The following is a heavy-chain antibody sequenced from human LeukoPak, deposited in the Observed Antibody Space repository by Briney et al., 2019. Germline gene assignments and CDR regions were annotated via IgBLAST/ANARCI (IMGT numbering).Heavy chain of an antibody. D-gene: IGHD6-13*01. V-gene: IGHV3-33*01. CDR3: VRGVGVSRFNYFDP. CDR1: GFTFSGFG. J-gene: IGHJ5*02. CDR2: IWYDASNK. Sequence: GGSLRLSCAASGFTFSGFGMHWVRQAPGKGLEWVAVIWYDASNKYYADSVKGRFTISRDNSKNTLFLQMNSLREDDTAVYYCVRGVGVSRFNYFDPWGQGTLVIVSS.